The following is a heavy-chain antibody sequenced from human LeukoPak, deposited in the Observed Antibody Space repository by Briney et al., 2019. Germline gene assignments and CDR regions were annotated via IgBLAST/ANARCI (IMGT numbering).Heavy chain of an antibody. CDR1: GFTFSSYA. Sequence: PRGSPRLSCAASGFTFSSYAMHWVGQAPGEGLEWVAVISFDGSNDNYADSVKGRFTISRDNSKNTLYLQMSSLRGEDTAVYYCARDFGWLSHFDYWGQGTLVTVSS. V-gene: IGHV3-30-3*01. D-gene: IGHD3-9*01. CDR2: ISFDGSND. J-gene: IGHJ4*02. CDR3: ARDFGWLSHFDY.